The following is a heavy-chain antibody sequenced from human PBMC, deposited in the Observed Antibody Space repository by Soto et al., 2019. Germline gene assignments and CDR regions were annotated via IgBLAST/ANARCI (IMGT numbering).Heavy chain of an antibody. CDR2: FDPEDGET. V-gene: IGHV1-24*01. D-gene: IGHD3-9*01. J-gene: IGHJ5*02. CDR1: GYTLTELS. Sequence: ASVKVSCKVSGYTLTELSMHWVRQAPGKGLEWMGGFDPEDGETIYAQKFQGRVTMTEDTSTDTAYMGLSSLRSEDTAVYYCATGRVGVYYDILTGYYYNWFDPWGQGTLVTVSS. CDR3: ATGRVGVYYDILTGYYYNWFDP.